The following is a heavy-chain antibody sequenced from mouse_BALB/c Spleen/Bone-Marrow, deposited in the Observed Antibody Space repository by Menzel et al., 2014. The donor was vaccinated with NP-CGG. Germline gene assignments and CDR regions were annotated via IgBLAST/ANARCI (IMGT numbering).Heavy chain of an antibody. Sequence: QVRLKESGPEVVRPGVSVKISCKVSGYTFTDYAMHWVKRSHAKSLEWIGLISTYNGNTNYNQKFKGKATMTVDKSSSTAYMELARLTSEDSAIYYCARDLLRSHFDYWGQGTTLTVSS. D-gene: IGHD1-1*01. CDR3: ARDLLRSHFDY. J-gene: IGHJ2*01. CDR2: ISTYNGNT. CDR1: GYTFTDYA. V-gene: IGHV1-67*01.